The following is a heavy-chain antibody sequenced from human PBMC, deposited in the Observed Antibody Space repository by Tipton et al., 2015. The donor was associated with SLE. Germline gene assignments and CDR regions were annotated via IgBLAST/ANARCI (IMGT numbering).Heavy chain of an antibody. J-gene: IGHJ4*02. Sequence: SLRLSCAASGFTCSGYAMHWVRQAPGKGLEWVAFNRADGSNKDYADSVKGRFTISRDNSKNTLYLQMNRLRVEDTAVYYCAGGTGAYFDHWGQGTLVTVSS. V-gene: IGHV3-30*02. D-gene: IGHD3-16*01. CDR2: NRADGSNK. CDR3: AGGTGAYFDH. CDR1: GFTCSGYA.